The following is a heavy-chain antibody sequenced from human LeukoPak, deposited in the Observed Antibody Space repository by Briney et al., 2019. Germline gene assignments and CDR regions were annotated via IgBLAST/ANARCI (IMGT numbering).Heavy chain of an antibody. CDR1: GGSISSSIW. Sequence: SETLSLTCAVSGGSISSSIWWSWVRQPPGKGLEWIGEIYHSGRTNHNPSLKSRVTISVDKSKDQFSLKLSSVTAADTAVYYCASQYSSSWSYYFAYWGQGTLVTVS. V-gene: IGHV4-4*02. D-gene: IGHD6-13*01. CDR2: IYHSGRT. CDR3: ASQYSSSWSYYFAY. J-gene: IGHJ4*02.